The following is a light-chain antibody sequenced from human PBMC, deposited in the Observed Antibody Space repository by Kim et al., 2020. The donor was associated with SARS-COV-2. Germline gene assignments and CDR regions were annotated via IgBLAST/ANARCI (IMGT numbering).Light chain of an antibody. CDR1: SSDVGGYNY. CDR3: SSYTSSNSLV. CDR2: DVS. V-gene: IGLV2-14*03. J-gene: IGLJ2*01. Sequence: GESFTICCTGTSSDVGGYNYVYWYQQHTGKAPKLMIYDVSNRPSGISNRFSGSKSGDTASLTISGLQAEDEADYYCSSYTSSNSLVFGGGTQLTVL.